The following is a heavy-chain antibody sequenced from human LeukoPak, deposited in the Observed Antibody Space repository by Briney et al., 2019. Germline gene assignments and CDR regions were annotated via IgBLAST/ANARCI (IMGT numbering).Heavy chain of an antibody. D-gene: IGHD6-19*01. Sequence: PSETLSLTCAVYRGSFSGYYWSLIRQPPGKGLEWIGEINHSGSTNYNPSLKSRVTISVDTSKNQFSLKLSSVTAADTAVYYCARDRYSSGWYSPQYNWFDPWGQGTLVTVSS. CDR1: RGSFSGYY. V-gene: IGHV4-34*01. CDR2: INHSGST. J-gene: IGHJ5*02. CDR3: ARDRYSSGWYSPQYNWFDP.